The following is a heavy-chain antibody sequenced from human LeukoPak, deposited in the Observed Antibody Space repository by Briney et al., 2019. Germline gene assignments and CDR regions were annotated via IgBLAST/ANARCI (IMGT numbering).Heavy chain of an antibody. CDR2: KNPNSGNT. V-gene: IGHV1-8*01. J-gene: IGHJ4*02. CDR1: GYTFTSYD. CDR3: ARRITRSSWSAGGY. D-gene: IGHD6-13*01. Sequence: ASVKVSCKASGYTFTSYDINWVRQATGQGLEWMGWKNPNSGNTGYAQKFQGRVTMTRNTSISTAYMELSSLRSEDTAVYYCARRITRSSWSAGGYWGQGTLVTVSS.